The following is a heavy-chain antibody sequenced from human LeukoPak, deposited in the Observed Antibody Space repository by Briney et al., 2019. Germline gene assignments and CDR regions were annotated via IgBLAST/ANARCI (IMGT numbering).Heavy chain of an antibody. CDR1: GFTFRSYA. CDR3: TKDWYDILTGTFDY. V-gene: IGHV3-23*01. CDR2: ISASGATK. J-gene: IGHJ4*02. D-gene: IGHD3-9*01. Sequence: PGGSLRLSCAASGFTFRSYAMSWVRQAPGKGLEWVAAISASGATKKYADSVKGRFAISRDNSKNMLYLQMNSLRAEDTAVYYCTKDWYDILTGTFDYWGQGTLVTVSA.